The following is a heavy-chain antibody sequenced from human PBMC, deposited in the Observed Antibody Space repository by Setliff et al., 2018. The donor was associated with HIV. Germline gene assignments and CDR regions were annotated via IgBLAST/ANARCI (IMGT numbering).Heavy chain of an antibody. CDR1: GGSFSNYY. D-gene: IGHD1-26*01. J-gene: IGHJ5*02. CDR3: ARSTVGAGASFP. CDR2: ISHSGNT. V-gene: IGHV4-34*01. Sequence: LSLTCAVYGGSFSNYYWSWIRQPPGKGLEWIGCISHSGNTNFNPSLNSRVTISPDTSKNQFSLRLTSLTAADTAIYYCARSTVGAGASFPWGRGILVTVSS.